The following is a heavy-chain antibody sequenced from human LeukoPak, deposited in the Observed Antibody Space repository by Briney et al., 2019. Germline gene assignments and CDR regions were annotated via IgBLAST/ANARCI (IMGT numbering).Heavy chain of an antibody. V-gene: IGHV1-2*02. CDR2: INPNSGGT. J-gene: IGHJ4*02. D-gene: IGHD3-16*01. CDR1: GYTFTCYY. Sequence: ASVKVSCKASGYTFTCYYMHWVRQAPGQGLEWMGWINPNSGGTNYAQKFQGRVTMTRDTSISTAYMELSRLRSDDTAVYYCAREAGGTSYFDYWGQGTLVTVSS. CDR3: AREAGGTSYFDY.